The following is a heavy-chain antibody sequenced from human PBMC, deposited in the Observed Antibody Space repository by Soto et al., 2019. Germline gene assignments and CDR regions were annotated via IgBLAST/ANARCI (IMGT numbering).Heavy chain of an antibody. Sequence: QVQLQESGPGLVKPAQTLSLTCSVSGVSISDSYYWNWIRQPPGKGLEWIGYIFHNGNTSYNPSLRSRLSISVDTSKNHFSLRLFSVTGADTAVYYCSRGDGDRSAGLDSWGQGTLVTVSS. J-gene: IGHJ4*02. V-gene: IGHV4-31*03. CDR2: IFHNGNT. CDR3: SRGDGDRSAGLDS. CDR1: GVSISDSYY. D-gene: IGHD4-17*01.